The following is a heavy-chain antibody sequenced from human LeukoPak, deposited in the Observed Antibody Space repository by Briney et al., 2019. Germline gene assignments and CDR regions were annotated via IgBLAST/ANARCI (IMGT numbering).Heavy chain of an antibody. CDR2: IYSGDTT. V-gene: IGHV3-53*01. CDR1: GLTVSSDY. D-gene: IGHD5/OR15-5a*01. J-gene: IGHJ6*02. CDR3: ARSVAKVGHYYYYGMDV. Sequence: PGGSLRLSCAASGLTVSSDYMSWVRQAPGKGLEWVSVIYSGDTTYYADSVKGRFTISRDNSKNTLFLQMNSLRAEDTAVYYCARSVAKVGHYYYYGMDVWGQGTTVTVSS.